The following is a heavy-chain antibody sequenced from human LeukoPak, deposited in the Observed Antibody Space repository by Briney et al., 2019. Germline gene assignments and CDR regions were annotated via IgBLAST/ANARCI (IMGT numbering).Heavy chain of an antibody. CDR3: ASYEQQLVLFDC. Sequence: SETLSLTCTVSGGSISSYYWSWIRQPPGKGLEWIGYIYYSGSTNYNPSLKSRVTISVDTSKNQFSLKLSSVTAADTAVYYCASYEQQLVLFDCWGQGTLVTVSS. J-gene: IGHJ4*02. CDR2: IYYSGST. V-gene: IGHV4-59*01. D-gene: IGHD6-13*01. CDR1: GGSISSYY.